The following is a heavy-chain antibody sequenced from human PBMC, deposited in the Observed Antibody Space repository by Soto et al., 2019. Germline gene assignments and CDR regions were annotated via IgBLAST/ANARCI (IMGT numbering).Heavy chain of an antibody. Sequence: EVQLLESGGGLVQPGGSLRLSCAASGFTFRSYAMSWVRQAPGKGLEWVSAISGSGGGTYYADSVKGRFTISRDNSKNTLYLQMNSLRAEDTAVYYCAKDAYDSSGYYYSAGCFDYWGQGTLVTVSS. CDR2: ISGSGGGT. D-gene: IGHD3-22*01. CDR1: GFTFRSYA. J-gene: IGHJ4*02. CDR3: AKDAYDSSGYYYSAGCFDY. V-gene: IGHV3-23*01.